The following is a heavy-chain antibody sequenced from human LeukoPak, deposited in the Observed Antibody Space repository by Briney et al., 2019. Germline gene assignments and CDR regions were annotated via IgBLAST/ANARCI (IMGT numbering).Heavy chain of an antibody. J-gene: IGHJ6*03. CDR2: INPNSGGT. CDR3: ARDFCGSGGSCYPNQYYYYYYMDV. Sequence: ASVNVSCKASGYTFTGYYMHWVRQAPGQGLEWMGWINPNSGGTNYAQKFQGRVTMTRDTSISTAYMELSRLRSDDTAVYYCARDFCGSGGSCYPNQYYYYYYMDVWGKGTTVTVSS. V-gene: IGHV1-2*02. CDR1: GYTFTGYY. D-gene: IGHD2-15*01.